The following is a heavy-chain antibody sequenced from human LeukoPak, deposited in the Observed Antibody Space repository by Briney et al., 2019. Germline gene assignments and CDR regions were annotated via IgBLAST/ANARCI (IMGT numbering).Heavy chain of an antibody. CDR3: TREVERGGSYWGGDY. Sequence: GGSLRLSCAASGFTLSTFAMQWVRQAPGKGLEWVGLVTSKAYGGTAEYAASVRGRFTISRDDSKSIAYLQLASLRSEDTAVYFCTREVERGGSYWGGDYWGQGTLVTVSS. J-gene: IGHJ4*02. CDR2: VTSKAYGGTA. D-gene: IGHD1-26*01. V-gene: IGHV3-49*04. CDR1: GFTLSTFA.